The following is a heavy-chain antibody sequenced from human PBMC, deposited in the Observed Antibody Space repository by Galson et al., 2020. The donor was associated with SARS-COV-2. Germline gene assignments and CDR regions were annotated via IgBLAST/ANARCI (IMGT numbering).Heavy chain of an antibody. CDR2: IYYSGST. Sequence: SEHLSLTCTVSGGSISSYYWSWIRQPPGKGLEWIGYIYYSGSTNYNPSLKSRVTISVDTSKNQFSLKLSSVTAADTAVYYCARNDYVVFDAFDIWGQGTMVTVSS. CDR1: GGSISSYY. CDR3: ARNDYVVFDAFDI. D-gene: IGHD4-17*01. V-gene: IGHV4-59*01. J-gene: IGHJ3*02.